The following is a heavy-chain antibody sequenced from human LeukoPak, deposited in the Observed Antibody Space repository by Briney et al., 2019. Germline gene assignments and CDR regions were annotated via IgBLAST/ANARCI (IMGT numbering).Heavy chain of an antibody. V-gene: IGHV3-49*03. CDR1: GFTFWDYG. CDR2: IRSKTYGGTI. J-gene: IGHJ4*02. CDR3: ARAPYYDFILDY. Sequence: GGPVRLSCTTWGFTFWDYGLSWLRQGPGKGLQGVGFIRSKTYGGTIEYAASVKGRFTISRDDSKRIAYLQMNSLKTEDTAVYYCARAPYYDFILDYWGQGTLVTVSS. D-gene: IGHD3-3*01.